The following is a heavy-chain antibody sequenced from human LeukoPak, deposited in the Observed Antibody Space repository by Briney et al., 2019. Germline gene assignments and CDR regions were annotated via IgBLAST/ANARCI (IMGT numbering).Heavy chain of an antibody. CDR2: IKQDGSEK. CDR3: ARDGHSGSLNDAFDI. V-gene: IGHV3-7*01. CDR1: GFTFSSYW. J-gene: IGHJ3*02. D-gene: IGHD1-26*01. Sequence: PGGSLRLSCAASGFTFSSYWMSWVRQAPGKGLEWVANIKQDGSEKYYVDSVKGRFTISRDNAKNSLYLQMNSLRAEDTAVYYCARDGHSGSLNDAFDIWGQGTMVTVSS.